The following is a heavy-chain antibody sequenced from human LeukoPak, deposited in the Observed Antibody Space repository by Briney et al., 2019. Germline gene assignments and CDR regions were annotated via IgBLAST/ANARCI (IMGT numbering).Heavy chain of an antibody. CDR1: GFPFSDYA. CDR2: ISGSGGST. Sequence: GGSLRLSCAASGFPFSDYAMTWVRQAPGKGLEWVSAISGSGGSTYYADSVKGRFTISRDNSKNTLYLQMSSLRADDTAVYYCAKDQRDYYDSSGYYHDYWGQGTLVTVSS. D-gene: IGHD3-22*01. CDR3: AKDQRDYYDSSGYYHDY. J-gene: IGHJ4*02. V-gene: IGHV3-23*01.